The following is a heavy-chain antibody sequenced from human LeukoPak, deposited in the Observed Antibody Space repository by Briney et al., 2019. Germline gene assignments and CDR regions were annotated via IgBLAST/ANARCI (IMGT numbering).Heavy chain of an antibody. D-gene: IGHD6-19*01. V-gene: IGHV3-7*01. CDR2: IKEDGSEK. Sequence: GGSLRLSCAASGFTFSRYWMSCVRQALGKGLEWVANIKEDGSEKNYVDSVKGRFTISRDNAKNSLYLQMNSLRAEDTAVYYCARRSIAVAGPFDYWGQGTLVTVSS. CDR3: ARRSIAVAGPFDY. CDR1: GFTFSRYW. J-gene: IGHJ4*02.